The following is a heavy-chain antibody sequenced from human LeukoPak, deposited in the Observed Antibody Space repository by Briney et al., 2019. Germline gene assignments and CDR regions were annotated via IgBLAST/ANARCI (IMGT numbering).Heavy chain of an antibody. Sequence: PSETLSLTCTVSGGSISSYYWSWIRQPAGKGLEWIGRIYTSGSTNYNPSLKSRVTMSVDTSKNQFSLKLSSVTAAVTAVYYCARTLGSSWQGTGYYFDYWGQGTLVTVSS. CDR1: GGSISSYY. J-gene: IGHJ4*02. D-gene: IGHD6-13*01. V-gene: IGHV4-4*07. CDR3: ARTLGSSWQGTGYYFDY. CDR2: IYTSGST.